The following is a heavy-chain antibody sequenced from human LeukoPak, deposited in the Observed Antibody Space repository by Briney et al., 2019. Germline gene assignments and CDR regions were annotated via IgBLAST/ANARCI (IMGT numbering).Heavy chain of an antibody. V-gene: IGHV3-9*01. D-gene: IGHD2-21*02. Sequence: GGSLRLSCAASGFTFDDYAMHWVRQAPGKGLEWVSGISWNSGSIGYADSVKGRFTISRDNAKNSLYLQMNSLRAEDTAVYYCARDTYCGGDCYPLGAFDIWGQGTMVTVSS. CDR2: ISWNSGSI. J-gene: IGHJ3*02. CDR1: GFTFDDYA. CDR3: ARDTYCGGDCYPLGAFDI.